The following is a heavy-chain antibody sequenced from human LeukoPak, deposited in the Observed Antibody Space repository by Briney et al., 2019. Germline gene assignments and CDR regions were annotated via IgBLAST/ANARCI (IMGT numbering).Heavy chain of an antibody. D-gene: IGHD1-7*01. CDR3: ARVNYNWFDP. CDR2: IIPIFGTA. Sequence: ASVKVSCKASGGTFSSYAISWVRQAPGQGLEWMGGIIPIFGTANYAQKFQGKVTITADESTSTAYMELSSLRSEDTAVYYCARVNYNWFDPWGQGTLVTVSS. J-gene: IGHJ5*02. V-gene: IGHV1-69*13. CDR1: GGTFSSYA.